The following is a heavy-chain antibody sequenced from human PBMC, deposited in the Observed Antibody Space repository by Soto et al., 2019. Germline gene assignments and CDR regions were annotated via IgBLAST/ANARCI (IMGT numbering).Heavy chain of an antibody. CDR3: ASLDCSSTSCYAFDI. CDR1: GYSFTSYW. V-gene: IGHV5-51*01. Sequence: GESLKISCKGSGYSFTSYWIGWARQMPGKGLEWMGIIYPGDSDTRYSPSFQGQVTNSADKSISTAYLQWSSLKASDTAMYYCASLDCSSTSCYAFDIWGQGTMVTVSS. D-gene: IGHD2-2*01. CDR2: IYPGDSDT. J-gene: IGHJ3*02.